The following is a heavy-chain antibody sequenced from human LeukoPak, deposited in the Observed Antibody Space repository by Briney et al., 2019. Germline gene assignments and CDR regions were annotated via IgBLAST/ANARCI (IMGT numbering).Heavy chain of an antibody. Sequence: GGSLRLSCAASGFTFSSSAMSWVRQAPGKGLEWVSSISGSGSGGSTYYADSVKGRFTISRDNAKNSLYLQMNSLRAEDTAVYYCASEGWAERYFDFWGQGTLVTVSS. CDR2: ISGSGSGGST. J-gene: IGHJ4*02. CDR1: GFTFSSSA. CDR3: ASEGWAERYFDF. V-gene: IGHV3-23*01. D-gene: IGHD6-19*01.